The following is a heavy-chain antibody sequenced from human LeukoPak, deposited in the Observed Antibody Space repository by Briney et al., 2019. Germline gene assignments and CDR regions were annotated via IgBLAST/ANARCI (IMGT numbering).Heavy chain of an antibody. Sequence: PSETLSLTCAVCGGSFSDYYWTGIPQPPGKGLEWIGEINHRGSTHYNPSLKSRVTISVDTSKKQFSLKLSSVTAADTAVYYCATYSTGFDIWGQGTVVTVSS. V-gene: IGHV4-34*01. CDR2: INHRGST. J-gene: IGHJ3*02. CDR1: GGSFSDYY. CDR3: ATYSTGFDI. D-gene: IGHD6-19*01.